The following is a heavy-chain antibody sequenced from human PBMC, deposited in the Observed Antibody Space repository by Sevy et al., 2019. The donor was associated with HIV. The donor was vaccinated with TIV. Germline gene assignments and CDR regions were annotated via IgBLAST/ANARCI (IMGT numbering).Heavy chain of an antibody. CDR3: AREGPRIAQFDY. V-gene: IGHV4-39*02. CDR2: IYYSGST. D-gene: IGHD6-13*01. Sequence: SETPSLTCTVSGDSISNNDYYWAWIRQPPGKGLDWIGSIYYSGSTYYTPSLKSRVTISVDTSKNQFSLRLRSVTAADTAVYYCAREGPRIAQFDYWGQGTLVTVSS. J-gene: IGHJ4*02. CDR1: GDSISNNDYY.